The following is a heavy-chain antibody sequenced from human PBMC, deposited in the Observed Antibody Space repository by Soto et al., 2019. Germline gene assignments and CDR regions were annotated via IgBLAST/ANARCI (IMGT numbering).Heavy chain of an antibody. CDR1: GASISGFY. CDR3: VRDGTKTLRDWFDP. J-gene: IGHJ5*02. V-gene: IGHV4-4*07. CDR2: IYATGTT. D-gene: IGHD1-1*01. Sequence: TLSLTCTVSGASISGFYWSWIRKSAGKGLEWIGRIYATGTTDYNPSLKSRVMMSVDTSKKQFSLKLRSVTAADTAVYYCVRDGTKTLRDWFDPWGQGVSVTVSS.